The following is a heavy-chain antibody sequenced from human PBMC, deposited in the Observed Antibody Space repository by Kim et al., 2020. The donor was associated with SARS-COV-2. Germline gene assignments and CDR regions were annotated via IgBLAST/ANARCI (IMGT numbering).Heavy chain of an antibody. D-gene: IGHD3-9*01. J-gene: IGHJ4*02. CDR1: GYTFTSYY. CDR3: SRQSLTGYSMGWD. V-gene: IGHV1-46*01. Sequence: ASVKVSCKASGYTFTSYYMHWVRQAPGQGLEWMGIINPSGGSTSYAQKFQGRVTMTRDTSTSTVYMELSSLRSEDTAVYYCSRQSLTGYSMGWDWGQGTLVTVSS. CDR2: INPSGGST.